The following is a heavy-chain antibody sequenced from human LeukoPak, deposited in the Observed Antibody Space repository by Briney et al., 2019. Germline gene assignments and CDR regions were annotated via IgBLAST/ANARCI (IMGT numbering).Heavy chain of an antibody. D-gene: IGHD2/OR15-2a*01. Sequence: PSETLSLTCTVSGGSISSGDYYWSWIRQPPGKGLEWIGYMYYSGSTYYNPSLKSRVTISVDTSKNQFSLKLSSVTAADTAVYYCARDLSPSRFSFDYWGQGTLVTVSS. CDR2: MYYSGST. V-gene: IGHV4-30-4*02. CDR1: GGSISSGDYY. J-gene: IGHJ4*02. CDR3: ARDLSPSRFSFDY.